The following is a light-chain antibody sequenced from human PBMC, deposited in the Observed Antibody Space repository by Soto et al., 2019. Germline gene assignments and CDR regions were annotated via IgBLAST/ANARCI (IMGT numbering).Light chain of an antibody. CDR3: QQYGSSPYT. V-gene: IGKV3D-20*01. J-gene: IGKJ2*01. CDR1: QSVSFNY. Sequence: EIVLTQSPGTLSLSPGERATLSCGASQSVSFNYLAWYQQKVGLAPRLLIYDASRRATGTPDRFSGSGSGTDFTLTISRLEPEDFAEYVCQQYGSSPYTFGQGTNLEIK. CDR2: DAS.